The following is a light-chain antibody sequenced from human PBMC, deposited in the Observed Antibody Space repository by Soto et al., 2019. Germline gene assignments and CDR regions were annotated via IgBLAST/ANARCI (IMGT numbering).Light chain of an antibody. CDR3: QQYNSYSA. Sequence: DIHMTQSPSTLSASVGDRVTITCRASQSISSWLAWYQQKPGKAPELLIYDASSLESGVPSRFSGSGSGTEFTLTISSLQPDDFATYYCQQYNSYSAFGQGTKV. J-gene: IGKJ1*01. CDR2: DAS. V-gene: IGKV1-5*01. CDR1: QSISSW.